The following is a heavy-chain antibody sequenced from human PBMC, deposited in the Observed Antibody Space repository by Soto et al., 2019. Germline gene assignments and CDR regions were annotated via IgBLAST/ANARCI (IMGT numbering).Heavy chain of an antibody. D-gene: IGHD3-3*01. J-gene: IGHJ6*02. Sequence: QLQLQESGPGLVKPSETLSLTCTVSGGSISSSSYYWGWIRQPPGKGLEWIGSIYYSGSTYYNPSLKSRVTISVDTSRNQFSLKLSSVTAADTAVYYCARQMGYYDFWIGYYRGMDVWGQGTTVTVSS. CDR2: IYYSGST. V-gene: IGHV4-39*01. CDR3: ARQMGYYDFWIGYYRGMDV. CDR1: GGSISSSSYY.